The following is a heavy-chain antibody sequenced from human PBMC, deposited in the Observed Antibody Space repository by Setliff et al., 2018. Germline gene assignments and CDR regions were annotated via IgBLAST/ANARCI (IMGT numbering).Heavy chain of an antibody. CDR1: GFSLSIFW. CDR2: IKQDGSEK. V-gene: IGHV3-7*01. D-gene: IGHD3-16*01. CDR3: AIDRGGGLYDY. J-gene: IGHJ4*02. Sequence: GGSLRLSCAASGFSLSIFWMSWVCQAPGKGLEWVATIKQDGSEKFYVDSVKGRFTISRDNAKNSLYLQRDSLRVEDTAMYFCAIDRGGGLYDYWGRGTLVTVSS.